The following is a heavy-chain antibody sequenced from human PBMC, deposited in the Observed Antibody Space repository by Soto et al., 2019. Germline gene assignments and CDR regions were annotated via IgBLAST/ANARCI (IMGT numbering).Heavy chain of an antibody. D-gene: IGHD2-21*01. V-gene: IGHV4-39*01. J-gene: IGHJ4*02. Sequence: SSETLSLTCTVSGGSISSSNYYWGWIRQPPGKGLEWIGTIYYNGGTYYNPSLKSRVTMSVDTSKNQFSLKLTSVTAADTAVYYCATLPPRIVVSLLPIPTRGQGIVVTVSS. CDR2: IYYNGGT. CDR3: ATLPPRIVVSLLPIPT. CDR1: GGSISSSNYY.